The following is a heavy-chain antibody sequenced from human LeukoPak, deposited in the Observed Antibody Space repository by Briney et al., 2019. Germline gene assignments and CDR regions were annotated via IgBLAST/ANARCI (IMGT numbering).Heavy chain of an antibody. CDR2: IWYDGSNK. CDR1: GFTFSSYG. D-gene: IGHD3-9*01. CDR3: AKDMRFDWTPYYFDY. Sequence: PGRSLRLSCAASGFTFSSYGMHWVRQAPGKGREWVAVIWYDGSNKYYADSVKGRFTISRDNSKNTLYLQMNSLRAEDTAVYYCAKDMRFDWTPYYFDYWGQGTLVTVSS. J-gene: IGHJ4*02. V-gene: IGHV3-33*06.